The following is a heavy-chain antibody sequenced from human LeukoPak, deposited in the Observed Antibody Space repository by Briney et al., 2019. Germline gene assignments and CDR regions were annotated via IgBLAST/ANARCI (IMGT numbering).Heavy chain of an antibody. Sequence: GGTLRLSCAASGFTFSSYGMSWVRQAPGKGLEWVSAISGSGGSTYYADSVKGRFTISRDNSKNMVYLQMNSLRAEDTAVYYCAKGARIGITTDYMDVWGKGTTVTISS. V-gene: IGHV3-23*01. CDR3: AKGARIGITTDYMDV. CDR1: GFTFSSYG. D-gene: IGHD3-10*01. J-gene: IGHJ6*03. CDR2: ISGSGGST.